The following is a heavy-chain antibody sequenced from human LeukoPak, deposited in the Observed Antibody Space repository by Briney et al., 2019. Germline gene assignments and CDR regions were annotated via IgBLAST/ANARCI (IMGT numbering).Heavy chain of an antibody. V-gene: IGHV1-46*01. CDR3: ARVGRFGESPSVDYYGMDV. J-gene: IGHJ6*02. CDR1: GYTFTSYY. D-gene: IGHD3-10*01. CDR2: INPSGGST. Sequence: ASVKVSCTASGYTFTSYYMHWVRQAPGQGLEWMGIINPSGGSTSYAQKFQGRVTMTRDTSTSTVYMELSSLRSEDTAVYYCARVGRFGESPSVDYYGMDVWAKGPRSPSP.